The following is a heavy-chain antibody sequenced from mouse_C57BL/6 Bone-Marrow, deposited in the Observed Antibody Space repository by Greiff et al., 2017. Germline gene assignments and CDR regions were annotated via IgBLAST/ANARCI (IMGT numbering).Heavy chain of an antibody. CDR3: ARHGNYVDYYAMDY. D-gene: IGHD2-1*01. Sequence: EVMLVESVAELVRPGASVKLSCTASGFNIKNTYMHWVKQRPEQGLEWIGRIDPANGNTKYAPKFQGRATITADTSSNNAYLQLSSLTSEDTAIYYCARHGNYVDYYAMDYWGQGTSVTVSS. J-gene: IGHJ4*01. CDR1: GFNIKNTY. V-gene: IGHV14-3*01. CDR2: IDPANGNT.